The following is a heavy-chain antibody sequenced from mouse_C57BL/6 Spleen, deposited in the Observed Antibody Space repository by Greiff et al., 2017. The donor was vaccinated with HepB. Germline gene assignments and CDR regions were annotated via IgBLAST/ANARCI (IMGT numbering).Heavy chain of an antibody. D-gene: IGHD3-1*01. CDR1: GYTFTSYW. Sequence: QVQLLQSGAELAKPGASVKLSCKASGYTFTSYWMHWVKQRPGQGLEWIGYINPSSGYTKYNQKFKDKATLTADKSASTAYMQLSRLTYEDSAVYYCARSGWEEAFDYWGQGTTLTVSS. CDR2: INPSSGYT. J-gene: IGHJ2*01. V-gene: IGHV1-7*01. CDR3: ARSGWEEAFDY.